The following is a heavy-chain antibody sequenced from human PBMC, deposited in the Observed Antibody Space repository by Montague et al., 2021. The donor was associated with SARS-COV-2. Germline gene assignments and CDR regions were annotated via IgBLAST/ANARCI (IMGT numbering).Heavy chain of an antibody. Sequence: SETLSLICTLSGGSISSYYWSWIRQPPGKGLEWIGYIYYSGSTNYNPSLKSRVTISVDTSKNQFSLKLSSVTAADTAVYYCARGNTWEGYSYGFDYWGQGTLVTVSS. CDR1: GGSISSYY. V-gene: IGHV4-59*01. CDR3: ARGNTWEGYSYGFDY. CDR2: IYYSGST. D-gene: IGHD5-18*01. J-gene: IGHJ4*02.